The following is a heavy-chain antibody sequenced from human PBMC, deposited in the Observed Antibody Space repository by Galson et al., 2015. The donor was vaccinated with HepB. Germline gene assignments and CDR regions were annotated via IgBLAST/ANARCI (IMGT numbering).Heavy chain of an antibody. D-gene: IGHD6-13*01. V-gene: IGHV4-34*01. CDR1: GGSFSGYY. Sequence: SETLSLTCAVYGGSFSGYYWSWIRQPPGKGLEWIGEINHSGSTNYNPSLKSRVTISVDTSKNQFSLKLSSVTAADTAVYYCARGHGGVSSWYAPVNWFDPWGQGTLVTVSS. CDR2: INHSGST. J-gene: IGHJ5*02. CDR3: ARGHGGVSSWYAPVNWFDP.